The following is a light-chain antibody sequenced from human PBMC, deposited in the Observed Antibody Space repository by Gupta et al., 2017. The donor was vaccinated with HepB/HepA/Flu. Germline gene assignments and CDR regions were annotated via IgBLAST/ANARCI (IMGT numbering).Light chain of an antibody. J-gene: IGLJ2*01. CDR2: KNN. V-gene: IGLV1-47*01. CDR1: NSNIGYNF. Sequence: SVLTQPPSASGTPGQRVTIACSGSNSNIGYNFVYWYQKHPGTTPNLLICKNNQRPSGVPDRFSGSKYGTSAALAISWLLSEEEADYYCAAWDDSRSGWVFGGGTKLTVL. CDR3: AAWDDSRSGWV.